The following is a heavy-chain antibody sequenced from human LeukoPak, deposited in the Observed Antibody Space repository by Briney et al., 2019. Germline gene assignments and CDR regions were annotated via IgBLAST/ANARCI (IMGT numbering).Heavy chain of an antibody. CDR1: GFTFISSA. J-gene: IGHJ4*02. D-gene: IGHD3-22*01. Sequence: SVKVSCKTSGFTFISSAVQWVRQARGQRLEWIGWIVVGSGNTNYAQKFQERVTITRDMSTSTAYMELSSLRSEDTAVYYCAADPSYSSGYRYYFDYWGQGTLVTVSS. CDR2: IVVGSGNT. CDR3: AADPSYSSGYRYYFDY. V-gene: IGHV1-58*01.